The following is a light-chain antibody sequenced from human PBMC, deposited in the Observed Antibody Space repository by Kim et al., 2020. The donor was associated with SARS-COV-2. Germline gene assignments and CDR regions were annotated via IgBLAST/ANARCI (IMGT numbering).Light chain of an antibody. CDR1: QSVGSN. Sequence: EIVMTQSPATLSVSPGERATLSCRASQSVGSNLAWYQQKPGQSPRLLISGASTRATGIPARFSGSGSGTEFTLTISGLQSEDFAVFYCQQYSNWPPTFGQGTKLEI. CDR2: GAS. V-gene: IGKV3-15*01. J-gene: IGKJ2*01. CDR3: QQYSNWPPT.